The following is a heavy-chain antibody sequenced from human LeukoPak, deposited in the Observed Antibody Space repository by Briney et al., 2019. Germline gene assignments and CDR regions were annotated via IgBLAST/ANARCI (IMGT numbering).Heavy chain of an antibody. CDR2: INHSGST. CDR3: ARAEQADAFDI. J-gene: IGHJ3*02. CDR1: GGSFSGYY. D-gene: IGHD1/OR15-1a*01. V-gene: IGHV4-34*01. Sequence: SETLSLTCAVYGGSFSGYYWSWIRQPPGKGLEWIGEINHSGSTNYNPSLKGRVTISVDTSKNQFSLKLSSVTAADTAVYYCARAEQADAFDIWGQGTMVTVSS.